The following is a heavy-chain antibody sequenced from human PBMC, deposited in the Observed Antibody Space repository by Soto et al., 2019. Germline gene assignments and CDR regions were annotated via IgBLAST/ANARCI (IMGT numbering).Heavy chain of an antibody. CDR2: IIPIFGTT. CDR1: GGTFRSYG. CDR3: ARDYYDSSGYPGY. D-gene: IGHD3-22*01. V-gene: IGHV1-69*01. J-gene: IGHJ4*02. Sequence: QVQLVQSGAEVKKPGSSVKVSCEASGGTFRSYGITWVRQAPGQGLEWMGGIIPIFGTTTYAQKFQGRVTITADESTNIAYMELSSLRSEDTAVYYCARDYYDSSGYPGYWGQGTLVTVSS.